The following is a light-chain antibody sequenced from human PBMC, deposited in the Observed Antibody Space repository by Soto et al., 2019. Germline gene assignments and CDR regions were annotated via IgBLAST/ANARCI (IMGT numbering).Light chain of an antibody. J-gene: IGKJ2*01. CDR3: MQGTHWPPFT. V-gene: IGKV2-30*01. Sequence: DVMMTQSPLSLPITLGQPASISCRSSQSLVYSDGNTYLNWFQQRPGQSPRRLIYKVSNRDSGVPDRISGSGSGTDFTLKISRVEADDVGVYYCMQGTHWPPFTFGQGTKLEIK. CDR2: KVS. CDR1: QSLVYSDGNTY.